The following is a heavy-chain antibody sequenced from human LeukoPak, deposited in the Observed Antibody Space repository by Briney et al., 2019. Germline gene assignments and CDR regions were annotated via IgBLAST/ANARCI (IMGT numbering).Heavy chain of an antibody. Sequence: ASVKVSCKASGYTFTSYYMYWVRQAPGQGLEWMGIINPSGGSTSYAQKFQGRVTMTRDTSTSTVYMEPSSLRSEDTAVYYCARDSGGMATIAYYFDYWGQGTLVTVSS. D-gene: IGHD5-24*01. V-gene: IGHV1-46*01. CDR1: GYTFTSYY. CDR2: INPSGGST. J-gene: IGHJ4*02. CDR3: ARDSGGMATIAYYFDY.